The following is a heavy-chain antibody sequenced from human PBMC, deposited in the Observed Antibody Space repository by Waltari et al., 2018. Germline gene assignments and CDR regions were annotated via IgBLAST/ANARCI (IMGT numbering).Heavy chain of an antibody. Sequence: QVQLVQSGAEVKKPGASVKVSCKASGYTFPSYYMHWVRQAPGQGLEWMGRINPNSGGTNYAQKFQGRVTMTRDTSISTAYMELSRLRSDDTAVYYCARGNDYGDYNWFDPWGQGTLVTVSS. D-gene: IGHD4-17*01. V-gene: IGHV1-2*06. CDR1: GYTFPSYY. CDR2: INPNSGGT. CDR3: ARGNDYGDYNWFDP. J-gene: IGHJ5*02.